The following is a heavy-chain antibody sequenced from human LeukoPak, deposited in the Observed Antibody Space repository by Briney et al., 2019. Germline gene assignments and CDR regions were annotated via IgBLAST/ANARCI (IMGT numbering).Heavy chain of an antibody. CDR2: INGDGSRT. CDR3: ARGRLGAYFFDY. D-gene: IGHD6-19*01. CDR1: RFAFDNFA. Sequence: GGSLRLSCAASRFAFDNFAMSWVRQAPGKGLVWVSRINGDGSRTNYADSVKGRFTISRDNAKNTLYLQMNSLRAEDTAVYYCARGRLGAYFFDYWGQGTLVTVSS. V-gene: IGHV3-74*01. J-gene: IGHJ4*02.